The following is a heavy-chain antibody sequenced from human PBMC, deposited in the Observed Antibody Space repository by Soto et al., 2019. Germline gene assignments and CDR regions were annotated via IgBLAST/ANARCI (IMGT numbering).Heavy chain of an antibody. J-gene: IGHJ4*02. Sequence: PWGALIVSCASSGFTFSDYYMGWIRQAPEKGLEWVSHISSSNSYTNYADSVKGRFTISRDNAKNSLYLQMNSLRVEDTAVYYCARDSYSENDFVDYWGQGTLVTVSS. V-gene: IGHV3-11*06. CDR1: GFTFSDYY. CDR3: ARDSYSENDFVDY. D-gene: IGHD4-4*01. CDR2: ISSSNSYT.